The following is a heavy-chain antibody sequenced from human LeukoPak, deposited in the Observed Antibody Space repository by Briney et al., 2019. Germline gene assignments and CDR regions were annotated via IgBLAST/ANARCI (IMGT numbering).Heavy chain of an antibody. CDR1: GGSITSYY. CDR2: IYYSGST. CDR3: ARHDGIIVPPDV. D-gene: IGHD3-22*01. Sequence: SETLSLTCTVSGGSITSYYWSWIRQPPGKGLEWIGYIYYSGSTNYNPSLKSRVTISVDTSKNQFSLKLSSVTAADTAVYYCARHDGIIVPPDVWGQGTTVTVSS. V-gene: IGHV4-59*08. J-gene: IGHJ6*02.